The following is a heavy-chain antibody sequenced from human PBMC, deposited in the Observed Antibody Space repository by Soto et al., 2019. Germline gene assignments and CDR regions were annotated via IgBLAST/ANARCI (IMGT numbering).Heavy chain of an antibody. J-gene: IGHJ6*02. D-gene: IGHD4-4*01. V-gene: IGHV5-51*01. Sequence: GESLKISCKASGYSFTTYWIAWVRQMPGKGLEWMGIINPGDSDIRYSPSFQGQVTISADNSISTAYLQWSSLKASDAAMYYCARHEQFYYYYYGMDVWGQGTAVTVSS. CDR3: ARHEQFYYYYYGMDV. CDR1: GYSFTTYW. CDR2: INPGDSDI.